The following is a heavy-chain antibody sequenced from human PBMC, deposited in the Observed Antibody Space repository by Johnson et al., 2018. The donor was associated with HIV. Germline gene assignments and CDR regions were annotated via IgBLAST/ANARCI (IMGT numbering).Heavy chain of an antibody. CDR2: INWNGGNR. J-gene: IGHJ3*02. Sequence: MQLVESGGGLVQPGGSLRLSCAASGFTFDDHGMSWVRQAPGKGLEWISGINWNGGNRGYADSVKGQFIISRDNGKNSLYLQMNSLRAEDTAVYYCAKDGLWMAFDIWGQGTMVTVSS. CDR3: AKDGLWMAFDI. CDR1: GFTFDDHG. V-gene: IGHV3-20*04. D-gene: IGHD3-3*01.